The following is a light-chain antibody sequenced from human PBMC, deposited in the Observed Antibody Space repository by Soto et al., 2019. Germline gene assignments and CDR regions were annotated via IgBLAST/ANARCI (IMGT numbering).Light chain of an antibody. Sequence: DVVMTQSPLSLPVTLGQPASISCRSSQGRVYSDGNTYLNWFHQRPGQSPRRLIFRVSDRDSGVPDRFSGSGSGTDFTLKISRVEAEDVGVYYCMQGTHWPFTFGPGTKVDIK. CDR2: RVS. CDR3: MQGTHWPFT. V-gene: IGKV2-30*01. J-gene: IGKJ3*01. CDR1: QGRVYSDGNTY.